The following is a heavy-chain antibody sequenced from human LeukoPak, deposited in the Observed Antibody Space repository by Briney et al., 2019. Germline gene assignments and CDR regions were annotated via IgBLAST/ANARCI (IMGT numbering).Heavy chain of an antibody. J-gene: IGHJ6*03. D-gene: IGHD6-19*01. CDR1: GFTFSTYS. V-gene: IGHV3-21*01. CDR2: ISSTSSYI. CDR3: ARVGWLPREGYMDV. Sequence: GGSLRLSCAASGFTFSTYSMNWVRQAPGKGLEWVSSISSTSSYIYYADSVKGRFTISRDNAKNSLYLQMNSLRAEDTAVYYCARVGWLPREGYMDVWGKGTTVTVSS.